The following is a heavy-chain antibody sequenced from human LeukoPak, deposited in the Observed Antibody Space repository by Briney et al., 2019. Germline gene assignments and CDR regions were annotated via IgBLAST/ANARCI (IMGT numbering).Heavy chain of an antibody. J-gene: IGHJ6*02. CDR3: VRGSQAYYYGMDV. CDR1: GFTFSTYG. CDR2: IWYDGSNK. V-gene: IGHV3-33*01. Sequence: GSLRLSCAASGFTFSTYGMHWVRQAPGKGLEWVAVIWYDGSNKYYADSVKGRFTISRDNSKNTLYLQMNSLRVEDTAVYYCVRGSQAYYYGMDVWGQGTTVTAAS.